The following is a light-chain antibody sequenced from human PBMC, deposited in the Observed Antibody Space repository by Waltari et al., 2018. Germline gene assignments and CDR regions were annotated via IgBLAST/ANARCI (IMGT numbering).Light chain of an antibody. CDR2: DVT. CDR3: SSYTSSSTWV. J-gene: IGLJ3*02. Sequence: QSPLTQPASVSGSPGQSITIPCTGTSSDVGGYNYVPWYQQHPGKAPKLMIYDVTNRPSGVSNRFSGSKSGNTASLTISGLQADDEADYYCSSYTSSSTWVFGGGTKLTVL. V-gene: IGLV2-14*01. CDR1: SSDVGGYNY.